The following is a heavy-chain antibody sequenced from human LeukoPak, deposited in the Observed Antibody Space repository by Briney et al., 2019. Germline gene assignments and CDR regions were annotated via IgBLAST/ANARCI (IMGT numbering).Heavy chain of an antibody. Sequence: SETLSLTCSISGASITDDDFYWSWIRQSPGKGLEWNVYISDTEYTFYNPSVRSRVTISLDTSKNQFSLELTSVTPADTALYYCAREGNQISTGYPRNFDHWGQGILVTVSS. J-gene: IGHJ4*02. D-gene: IGHD3-9*01. CDR1: GASITDDDFY. V-gene: IGHV4-61*08. CDR3: AREGNQISTGYPRNFDH. CDR2: ISDTEYT.